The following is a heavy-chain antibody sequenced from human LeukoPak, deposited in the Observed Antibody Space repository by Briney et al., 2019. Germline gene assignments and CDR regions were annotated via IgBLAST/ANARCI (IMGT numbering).Heavy chain of an antibody. J-gene: IGHJ3*02. D-gene: IGHD4-17*01. Sequence: GGSLRLSCAASGFTFSSYSMNWVRQAPGKGLEWVSSISSSSSYIYYADSVKGRFTISRDNAKNSLYLQMNSLRAEDTAVYYCARSRYGHDAFDIWGQGTMVTVSS. V-gene: IGHV3-21*01. CDR2: ISSSSSYI. CDR1: GFTFSSYS. CDR3: ARSRYGHDAFDI.